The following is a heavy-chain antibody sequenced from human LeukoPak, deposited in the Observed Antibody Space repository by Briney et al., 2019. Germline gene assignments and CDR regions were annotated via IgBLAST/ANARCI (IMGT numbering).Heavy chain of an antibody. CDR2: INSDGSWT. D-gene: IGHD2/OR15-2a*01. V-gene: IGHV3-74*01. CDR1: GNSW. CDR3: VSFYETY. J-gene: IGHJ4*02. Sequence: PGGSLGLSCAASGNSWMHWVRQAPGKGLVWVSHINSDGSWTSYADSVKGRFTISKDNAKNTVYLQMNNLRAEDTAVYYCVSFYETYWGRGTLVTVSS.